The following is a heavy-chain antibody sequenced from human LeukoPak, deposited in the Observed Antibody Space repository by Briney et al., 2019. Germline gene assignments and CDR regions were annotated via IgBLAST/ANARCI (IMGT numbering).Heavy chain of an antibody. CDR2: ISSSSSYI. Sequence: KPGGSLRLSCAASGFTFSSYSMKWVRQAPGKGLEWVSSISSSSSYIYYAHSVKGRFTITRHNAEPSLSLPMNSVSAEHTGVYYCARGLYSSSSGLDYWGQGTLVTVSS. D-gene: IGHD6-13*01. V-gene: IGHV3-21*01. CDR3: ARGLYSSSSGLDY. CDR1: GFTFSSYS. J-gene: IGHJ4*02.